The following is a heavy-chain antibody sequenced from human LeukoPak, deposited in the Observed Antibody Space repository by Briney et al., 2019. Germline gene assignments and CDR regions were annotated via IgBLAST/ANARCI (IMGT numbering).Heavy chain of an antibody. CDR2: ISSSGSTI. CDR3: ARDLGGIAAIFPPDAFDI. V-gene: IGHV3-11*01. J-gene: IGHJ3*02. CDR1: GFTFSDYY. Sequence: GGSLRLSCAASGFTFSDYYMSWIRQAPGKGLEWVSYISSSGSTIYYAGSVKGRFTISRDNAKDSLYLQMNSLRAEDTAVYYCARDLGGIAAIFPPDAFDIWGQGTMVTVSS. D-gene: IGHD6-13*01.